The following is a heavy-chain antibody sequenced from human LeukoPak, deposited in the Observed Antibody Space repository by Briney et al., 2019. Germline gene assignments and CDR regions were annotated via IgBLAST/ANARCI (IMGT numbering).Heavy chain of an antibody. Sequence: PGGSLRLSCAASGFTFSSYAMSWVRQAPGKGLEWVSAISGSGGSTYYADSVKGRFTISRDNAKNSLFLQMNSLRAEDTAVYYCARLLLSRTFDYWGQGDLVTVSS. CDR3: ARLLLSRTFDY. CDR2: ISGSGGST. V-gene: IGHV3-23*01. CDR1: GFTFSSYA. D-gene: IGHD3-10*01. J-gene: IGHJ4*02.